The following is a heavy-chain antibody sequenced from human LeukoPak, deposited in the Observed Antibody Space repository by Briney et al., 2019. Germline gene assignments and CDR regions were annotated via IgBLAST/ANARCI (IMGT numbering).Heavy chain of an antibody. CDR1: GFTFSSYA. V-gene: IGHV3-23*01. CDR3: AKIRGYSYGYGDY. Sequence: GGSLRLSCAASGFTFSSYAMSWVRQAPGKGLEWVSAISGSGGSTYYADSVKGRFTISRDNSKNTLYLQMNSLRAEDTAVYFCAKIRGYSYGYGDYWGQGTLVTVSS. D-gene: IGHD5-18*01. CDR2: ISGSGGST. J-gene: IGHJ4*02.